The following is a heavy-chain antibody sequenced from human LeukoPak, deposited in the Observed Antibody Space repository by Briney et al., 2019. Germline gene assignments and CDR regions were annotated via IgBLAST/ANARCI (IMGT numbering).Heavy chain of an antibody. Sequence: SVKVSCKASGGTFSSYAISWVRRAPGQGLEWMGGIIPIFGTANYAQKFQGRVTITADESTSTAYMELSSLRSEDTAVYYCASTVVPAATVGDYYYYYGMDVWGKRNTVTVSS. CDR3: ASTVVPAATVGDYYYYYGMDV. D-gene: IGHD2-2*01. CDR1: GGTFSSYA. J-gene: IGHJ6*04. V-gene: IGHV1-69*13. CDR2: IIPIFGTA.